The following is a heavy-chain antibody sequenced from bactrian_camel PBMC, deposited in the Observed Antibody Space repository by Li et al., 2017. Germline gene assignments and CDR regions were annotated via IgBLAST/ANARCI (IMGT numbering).Heavy chain of an antibody. D-gene: IGHD6*01. CDR2: INHVGGIT. Sequence: VQLVEYGGGSVQAGGSLRLSCGYTYDGGDMAWFRQAPGKGVEWASTINHVGGITYYTNSVKGRFTISRDNAKNTLYLQMNSLKTEDTAMYYCRRGWYGPRTTVERVVGAQGTQVTVS. CDR3: RRGWYGPRTTVERVV. V-gene: IGHV3S40*01. CDR1: YTYDGGD. J-gene: IGHJ4*01.